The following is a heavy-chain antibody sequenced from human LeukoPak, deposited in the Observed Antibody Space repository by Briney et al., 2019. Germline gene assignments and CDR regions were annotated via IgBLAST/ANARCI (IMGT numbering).Heavy chain of an antibody. J-gene: IGHJ6*03. CDR1: GFTFSSYG. CDR3: AKVPGIGAAAGWDYYYYMDV. CDR2: IWYDGSNK. D-gene: IGHD6-13*01. V-gene: IGHV3-33*06. Sequence: GGSLRLSCAASGFTFSSYGMHGVRQAPGNGLEWVAVIWYDGSNKYYADSVKGRFTISRDNSKNTLYLQMNSLRAEDTAVYYCAKVPGIGAAAGWDYYYYMDVWGKGTTVTVSS.